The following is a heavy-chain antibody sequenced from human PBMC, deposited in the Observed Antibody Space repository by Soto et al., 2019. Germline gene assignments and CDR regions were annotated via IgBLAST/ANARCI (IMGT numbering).Heavy chain of an antibody. CDR1: GYTFTGYH. CDR3: ARGHFFARQQPFDS. J-gene: IGHJ4*01. Sequence: ASVKVSCKASGYTFTGYHMHCLRQAHGQRLEWMGWINPNSGCTNYAQKFQGRVTMTRDTSISTAYMELIRLTANDPAVYYCARGHFFARQQPFDSWGHGILVTVSS. V-gene: IGHV1-2*02. CDR2: INPNSGCT. D-gene: IGHD6-13*01.